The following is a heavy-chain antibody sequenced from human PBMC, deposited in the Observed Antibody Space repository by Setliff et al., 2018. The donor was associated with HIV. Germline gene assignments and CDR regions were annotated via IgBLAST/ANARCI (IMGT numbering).Heavy chain of an antibody. CDR1: GGSIRSYY. CDR3: ARDLMAPDRYFDY. J-gene: IGHJ4*02. CDR2: IYYSGGT. D-gene: IGHD2-8*01. Sequence: PSETLSLTCTVSGGSIRSYYWSWIRQPPGKGLEWIGYIYYSGGTNYNPSLKSRVTISVDTSKNQFSLKLSSVTAADTAVYYCARDLMAPDRYFDYWGQGTLVTV. V-gene: IGHV4-59*12.